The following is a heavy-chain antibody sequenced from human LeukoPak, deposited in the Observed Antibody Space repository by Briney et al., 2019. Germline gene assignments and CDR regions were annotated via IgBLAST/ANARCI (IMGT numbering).Heavy chain of an antibody. D-gene: IGHD6-13*01. CDR2: IYYTGST. CDR1: GGSISNYY. CDR3: ARAVSWTDYYYYMDV. J-gene: IGHJ6*03. Sequence: SETLSLTCTVSGGSISNYYWNWIRQPPGKGLEWIGYIYYTGSTNYNPSLKSRVTMSVDTSKNQFSLNLRSVTPEDTAVYYCARAVSWTDYYYYMDVWGKGTTVTVSS. V-gene: IGHV4-59*01.